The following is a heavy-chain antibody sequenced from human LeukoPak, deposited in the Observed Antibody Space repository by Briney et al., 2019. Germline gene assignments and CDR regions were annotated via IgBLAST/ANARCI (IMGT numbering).Heavy chain of an antibody. D-gene: IGHD2-2*01. CDR2: INHSGST. CDR3: ARVYCSSTSCYSWFDP. CDR1: GGSFSGYY. V-gene: IGHV4-34*01. J-gene: IGHJ5*02. Sequence: AETLSLTCAVYGGSFSGYYWSWIRQPPGKGLEWIGEINHSGSTNYNPSLKSRVTISVDTSKNQISLKLSSVTVADTAVYYCARVYCSSTSCYSWFDPWGQGTLVTVSS.